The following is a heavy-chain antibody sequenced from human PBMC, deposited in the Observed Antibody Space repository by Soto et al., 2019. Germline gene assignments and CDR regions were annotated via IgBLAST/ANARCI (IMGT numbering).Heavy chain of an antibody. CDR3: ARGGEGRSSGWYQKPYYYYYGMDV. J-gene: IGHJ6*02. Sequence: SETLSLTCTGSGGSISSYYWSWIRQPPGKGLEWIGYIYYSGSTNYNPSLKSRVTISVDTSKNQFSLKLSSVTAADTAVYYCARGGEGRSSGWYQKPYYYYYGMDVWGQGTTVTVSS. V-gene: IGHV4-59*01. CDR2: IYYSGST. D-gene: IGHD6-19*01. CDR1: GGSISSYY.